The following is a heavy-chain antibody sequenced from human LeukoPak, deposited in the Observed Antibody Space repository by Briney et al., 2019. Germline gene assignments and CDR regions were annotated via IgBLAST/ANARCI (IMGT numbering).Heavy chain of an antibody. CDR3: ARGWGEYYYGSGSIGGYYFDY. CDR1: GYTFTSYD. CDR2: MNPNRGNT. V-gene: IGHV1-8*01. D-gene: IGHD3-10*01. Sequence: ASLKVSCKASGYTFTSYDINWVRQATGQGLEWMGWMNPNRGNTGYAQKFQGRVTMTRNTSISTAYMELSSLRYEDTAVYYCARGWGEYYYGSGSIGGYYFDYWGQGTLVTVSS. J-gene: IGHJ4*02.